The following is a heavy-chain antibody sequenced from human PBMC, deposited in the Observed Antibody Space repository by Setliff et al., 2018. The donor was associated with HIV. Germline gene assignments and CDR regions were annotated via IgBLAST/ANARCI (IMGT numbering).Heavy chain of an antibody. CDR2: IIPLLGTP. CDR1: GGSFRNYA. D-gene: IGHD6-19*01. V-gene: IGHV1-69*06. CDR3: ARDRSGIAVAAPDAFDV. Sequence: GASVKVSCKASGGSFRNYAINWVRQAPGQGLEWMGGIIPLLGTPNYAHKFQGRVTITADKYSGTVYMELSSLRSEDSAVFYCARDRSGIAVAAPDAFDVWGQGTMVTVSS. J-gene: IGHJ3*01.